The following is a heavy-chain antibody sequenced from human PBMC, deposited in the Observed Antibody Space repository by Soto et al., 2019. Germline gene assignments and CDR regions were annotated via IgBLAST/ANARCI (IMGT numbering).Heavy chain of an antibody. CDR3: AKSEFDYGDYVSPVDY. Sequence: EVQLVESGGGLVQPSRSLRLSCAASGFTFDDYAMHWVRQAPGKGLEWVSGISWNSGSIGYADSVKGRFTISRDNAKNSLYLQMNSLRAEDTALYYCAKSEFDYGDYVSPVDYWGQGTLVTVSS. J-gene: IGHJ4*02. CDR1: GFTFDDYA. D-gene: IGHD4-17*01. CDR2: ISWNSGSI. V-gene: IGHV3-9*01.